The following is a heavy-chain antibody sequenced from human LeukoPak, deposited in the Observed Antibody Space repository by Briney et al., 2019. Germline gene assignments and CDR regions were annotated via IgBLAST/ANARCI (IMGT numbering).Heavy chain of an antibody. D-gene: IGHD2-15*01. CDR3: ARVEVVAPFESVGHFDY. Sequence: SETLSLTCTVSGGSFSNGISYWSWIRQPAGKGLEWIGLLYSGENINYNPSLKSRVTISLDTSKNQSSLRLSSVTAADTAVYYCARVEVVAPFESVGHFDYWGQGTLVTVSS. CDR2: LYSGENI. J-gene: IGHJ4*02. CDR1: GGSFSNGISY. V-gene: IGHV4-61*02.